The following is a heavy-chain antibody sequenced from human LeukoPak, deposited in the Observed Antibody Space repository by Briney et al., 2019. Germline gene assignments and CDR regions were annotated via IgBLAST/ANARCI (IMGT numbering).Heavy chain of an antibody. D-gene: IGHD3-10*01. CDR1: GFNFNNYW. Sequence: GGSLRLSCAASGFNFNNYWMTWVRQAPGKGLEWVANIKQDGSEKYYVDSVKGRFSISRDNAKNSLYLQMNSLRAEDTAVYFCARDGAARGSGSFGDWGQGTLVTVSS. V-gene: IGHV3-7*01. CDR3: ARDGAARGSGSFGD. J-gene: IGHJ4*02. CDR2: IKQDGSEK.